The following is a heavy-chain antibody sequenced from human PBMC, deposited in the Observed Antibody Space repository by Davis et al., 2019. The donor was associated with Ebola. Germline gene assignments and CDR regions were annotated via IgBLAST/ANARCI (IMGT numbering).Heavy chain of an antibody. CDR1: GDSVSGNSGA. CDR3: ARGWTRTGFDV. D-gene: IGHD6-19*01. CDR2: TYYTSKWIN. Sequence: HSQTLSLTCAISGDSVSGNSGAWNLIRQSPSRGLEWLGRTYYTSKWINDYGESVTGRITINPDTSMNQFSLHLNSVTPEDTAVYYCARGWTRTGFDVWGQGIQVTVSS. J-gene: IGHJ4*02. V-gene: IGHV6-1*01.